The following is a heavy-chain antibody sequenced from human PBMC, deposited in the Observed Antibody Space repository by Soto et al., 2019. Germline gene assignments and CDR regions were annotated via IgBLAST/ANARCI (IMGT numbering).Heavy chain of an antibody. J-gene: IGHJ6*02. V-gene: IGHV1-69*13. CDR3: ARAPICSGGSCYSVGMDV. CDR1: GGTFSSYA. Sequence: AASVKVSCKASGGTFSSYAISWVRQAPGQGLEWMGGIIPIFGTANYAQKFQGRVTITADESTSTAYMELSSLRSEDTAVYYCARAPICSGGSCYSVGMDVWGQGTTVTVSS. D-gene: IGHD2-15*01. CDR2: IIPIFGTA.